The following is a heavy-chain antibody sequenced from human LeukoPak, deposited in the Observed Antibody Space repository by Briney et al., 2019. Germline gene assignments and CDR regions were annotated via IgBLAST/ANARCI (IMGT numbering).Heavy chain of an antibody. CDR3: AKDLELAPFDY. D-gene: IGHD1-26*01. V-gene: IGHV3-30*02. J-gene: IGHJ4*02. Sequence: PGGSLRLSCAPSGFTFSSYGMHWVRQAPGKGLEWVAFIRYDGSDKHYADSVKGRFTISRDNSKDTLYLQMNNLGAKDTAVYYCAKDLELAPFDYWGQGTLVTVSS. CDR2: IRYDGSDK. CDR1: GFTFSSYG.